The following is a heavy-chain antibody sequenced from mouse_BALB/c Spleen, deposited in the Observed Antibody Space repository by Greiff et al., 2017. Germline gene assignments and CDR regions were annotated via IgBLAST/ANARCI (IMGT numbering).Heavy chain of an antibody. J-gene: IGHJ2*01. D-gene: IGHD1-1*01. CDR1: GYTFTDYN. V-gene: IGHV1-18*01. CDR3: ARCGVTTVVDYFDY. CDR2: INPNNGGT. Sequence: VQLKESGPELVKPGASVKIPCKASGYTFTDYNMDWVKQSHGKSLEWIGDINPNNGGTIYNQKFKGKATLTVDKSSSTAYMELRSLTSEDTAVYYCARCGVTTVVDYFDYWGQGTTLTVSS.